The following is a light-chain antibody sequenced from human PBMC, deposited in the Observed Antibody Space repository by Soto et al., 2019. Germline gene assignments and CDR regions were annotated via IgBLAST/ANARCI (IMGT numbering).Light chain of an antibody. Sequence: DIVMTQSPDSLAVSLGERATINCKSSQSVLYSSNNKNYLAWYQQKPGQPPKLLIYWASTRESGVPDRFSGSGSGTDFTLTISSLQAEDVAVYYSQQYYSTPPAFGQGTKVDNK. J-gene: IGKJ1*01. CDR3: QQYYSTPPA. CDR2: WAS. CDR1: QSVLYSSNNKNY. V-gene: IGKV4-1*01.